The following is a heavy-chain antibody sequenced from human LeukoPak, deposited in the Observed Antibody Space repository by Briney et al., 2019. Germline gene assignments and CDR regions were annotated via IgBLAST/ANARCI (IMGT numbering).Heavy chain of an antibody. CDR1: GFTFSSYG. CDR3: AKDHEPLGYCSSTSCYGCSVGY. CDR2: ISYDGSNK. Sequence: GRSLRLSCAASGFTFSSYGMHWVRQAPGKGLEWVAVISYDGSNKYYADSVKGRVTISRDNSKNTLYLQMNSLRAEDTAVYYCAKDHEPLGYCSSTSCYGCSVGYWGQGTLVTVSS. V-gene: IGHV3-30*18. D-gene: IGHD2-2*01. J-gene: IGHJ4*02.